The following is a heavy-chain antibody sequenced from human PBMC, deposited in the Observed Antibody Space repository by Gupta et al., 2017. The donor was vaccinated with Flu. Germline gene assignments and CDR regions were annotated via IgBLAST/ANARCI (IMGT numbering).Heavy chain of an antibody. D-gene: IGHD3-16*01. CDR3: VRQGDYGAAGFDY. J-gene: IGHJ4*02. V-gene: IGHV4-39*01. CDR1: DDSIASHTYY. CDR2: IRYNGQR. Sequence: PQMHESGPGLVKPSETLSLTCTVSDDSIASHTYYWGCVRQSPGKGLEWLANIRYNGQRNYNPSLKSRLTISVETSRDQFYLEMRAVTAADTGTYYCVRQGDYGAAGFDYWGRGMPIIVSS.